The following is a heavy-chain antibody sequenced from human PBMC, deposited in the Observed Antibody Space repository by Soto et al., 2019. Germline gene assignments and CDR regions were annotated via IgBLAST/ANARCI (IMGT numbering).Heavy chain of an antibody. D-gene: IGHD4-17*01. CDR3: VRGIRSTAAFDI. Sequence: ESGGGVVQPGRSLRLSCAASGFTFSSYGMHWVRQAPGKGLEWVAVIWYDGSNKYYADSVKGRFTISRDNSKNTLYLQMNSLRAEDTAVYYCVRGIRSTAAFDIWGQGTMVTVSS. CDR2: IWYDGSNK. J-gene: IGHJ3*02. CDR1: GFTFSSYG. V-gene: IGHV3-33*01.